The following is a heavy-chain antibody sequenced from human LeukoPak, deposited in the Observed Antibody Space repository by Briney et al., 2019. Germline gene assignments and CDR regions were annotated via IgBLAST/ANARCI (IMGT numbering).Heavy chain of an antibody. D-gene: IGHD1-26*01. J-gene: IGHJ4*02. CDR2: IYYSGST. CDR3: ARNASDSGTSYFDY. CDR1: GGSISSSTYY. V-gene: IGHV4-39*01. Sequence: SETLSLTCTVSGGSISSSTYYWGWTRQPPGKGLVWIGSIYYSGSTSYNPSLKSRVTISVDTSKNQFSLKMDSVTAADTAVYYCARNASDSGTSYFDYWGQGTLVTVSS.